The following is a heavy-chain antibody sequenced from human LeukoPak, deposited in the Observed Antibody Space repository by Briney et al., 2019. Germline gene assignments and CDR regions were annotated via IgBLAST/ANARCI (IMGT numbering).Heavy chain of an antibody. V-gene: IGHV3-23*01. CDR1: GGSISSYY. D-gene: IGHD3-22*01. J-gene: IGHJ4*02. CDR3: AKDRGNTLVVITNDY. Sequence: SSETLSLTCTVSGGSISSYYWSWVRQAPGKGLEWVSAISGSGGRTYYADSVKGRFTISRDSSKNTLYLQMNSLRAEDTAVYYCAKDRGNTLVVITNDYWGQGTLVTVSS. CDR2: ISGSGGRT.